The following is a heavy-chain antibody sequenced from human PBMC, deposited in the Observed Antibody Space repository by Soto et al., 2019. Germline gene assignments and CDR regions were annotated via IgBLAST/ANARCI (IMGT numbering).Heavy chain of an antibody. Sequence: GGSLRLSCAASGFSFSSYAMHWVRQAPGKGLEWVAVISYDGSNKYYADSVKGRFTISRDNSKNTLYLQMNSLRAEDTAVYYCARDRSSGYYNYFDYWGQRTLVTVSS. CDR3: ARDRSSGYYNYFDY. CDR2: ISYDGSNK. V-gene: IGHV3-30-3*01. D-gene: IGHD3-22*01. CDR1: GFSFSSYA. J-gene: IGHJ4*02.